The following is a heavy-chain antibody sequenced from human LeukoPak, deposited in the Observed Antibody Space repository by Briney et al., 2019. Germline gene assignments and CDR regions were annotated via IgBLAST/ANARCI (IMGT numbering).Heavy chain of an antibody. D-gene: IGHD2-2*03. Sequence: SETLSLTCTASGGSISSYYWTWIRQPPGKGLEWIGYIYYSGRTNYNPSLKSRVTISVDTSKNEFSLKLGSVTAADTAVYYCAGGPIGYCSSASCRFDYWGQGTLVTVSS. CDR1: GGSISSYY. CDR3: AGGPIGYCSSASCRFDY. V-gene: IGHV4-59*08. CDR2: IYYSGRT. J-gene: IGHJ4*02.